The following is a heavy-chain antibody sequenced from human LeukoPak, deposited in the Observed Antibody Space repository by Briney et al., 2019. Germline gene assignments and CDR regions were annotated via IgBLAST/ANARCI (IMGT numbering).Heavy chain of an antibody. V-gene: IGHV7-4-1*02. CDR3: ARGRQLPRHIDY. J-gene: IGHJ4*02. CDR1: GSTFTSYA. CDR2: TNTNTGNP. D-gene: IGHD6-6*01. Sequence: GASVKVSCKASGSTFTSYAMNWARQAPGQGLEWMGWTNTNTGNPTYAQGFTGRFVFSLDTPVSTAYLQISSIKAEDTAVYYCARGRQLPRHIDYWGQGTLVTVSS.